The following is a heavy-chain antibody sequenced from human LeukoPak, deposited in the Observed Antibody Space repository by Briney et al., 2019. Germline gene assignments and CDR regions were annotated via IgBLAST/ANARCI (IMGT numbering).Heavy chain of an antibody. Sequence: SETLSLTCTVSGGSISSYYWSWIRQPPGKGLEWIGYISYSGSTNYNPSLKSRVTISVDTSKNQFSLKLNSVTATDTAVYYCARHSGSYYDNYDYWGQGTLVTVSS. J-gene: IGHJ4*02. CDR2: ISYSGST. CDR1: GGSISSYY. CDR3: ARHSGSYYDNYDY. D-gene: IGHD1-26*01. V-gene: IGHV4-59*08.